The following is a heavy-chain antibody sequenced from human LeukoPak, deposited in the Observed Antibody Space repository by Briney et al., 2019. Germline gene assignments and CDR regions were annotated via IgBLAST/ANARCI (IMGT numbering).Heavy chain of an antibody. CDR3: ARKGEMATIDDY. D-gene: IGHD5-24*01. Sequence: PGGSLRLSCAASGFTFSSYSMNWVRQAPGKGLEWVSSISSSSSYIYYADSVKGRFTISRDNAKNSLYLQMNSLRAEDTAVYYCARKGEMATIDDYWGQGTLVTVSS. CDR2: ISSSSSYI. J-gene: IGHJ4*02. CDR1: GFTFSSYS. V-gene: IGHV3-21*01.